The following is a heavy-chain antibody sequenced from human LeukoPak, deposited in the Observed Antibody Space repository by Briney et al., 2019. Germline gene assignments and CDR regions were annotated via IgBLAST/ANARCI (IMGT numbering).Heavy chain of an antibody. D-gene: IGHD5-18*01. J-gene: IGHJ4*02. CDR3: AKVRYTYGPFYDF. V-gene: IGHV3-23*01. Sequence: GGSLRLSCAGSGFTFSNSDMSWVRQAPGKGLEWVATINTSGGTTYYADSVKGQFTISRDNSRNTLYLQMNSLQAEDTAVYYCAKVRYTYGPFYDFWGQGTLVTVSS. CDR2: INTSGGTT. CDR1: GFTFSNSD.